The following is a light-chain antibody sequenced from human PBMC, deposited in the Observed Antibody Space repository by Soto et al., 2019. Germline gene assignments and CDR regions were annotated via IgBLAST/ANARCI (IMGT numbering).Light chain of an antibody. CDR2: DVS. V-gene: IGLV2-14*01. J-gene: IGLJ1*01. Sequence: QSALTHPASVSGPPGQSITISCTGTSSDFGGYNYVSWYQQHPGKAPKLMIYDVSNRPSGVSNRFSGSKSGNTASLTISGLQAEDEADYYCSSYTSSSTLEVFGTGTKVTVL. CDR3: SSYTSSSTLEV. CDR1: SSDFGGYNY.